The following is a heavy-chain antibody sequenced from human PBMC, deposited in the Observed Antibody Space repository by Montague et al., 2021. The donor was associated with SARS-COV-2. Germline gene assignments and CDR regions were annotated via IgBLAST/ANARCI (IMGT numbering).Heavy chain of an antibody. CDR3: ARIWGATSGDAFDI. CDR2: IDWDDDK. Sequence: PALVKPTQTLTLTCTFPGFSLSTSGMCVSWIRQTQGKALEWLALIDWDDDKYYSTYLKTRLNISKDTTKNQVVLTMTKMDPVDTATYYCARIWGATSGDAFDIWGQGTMVTVSS. CDR1: GFSLSTSGMC. J-gene: IGHJ3*02. D-gene: IGHD1-26*01. V-gene: IGHV2-70*01.